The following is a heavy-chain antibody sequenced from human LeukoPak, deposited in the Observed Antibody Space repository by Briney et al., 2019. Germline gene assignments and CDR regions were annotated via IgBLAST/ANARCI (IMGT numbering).Heavy chain of an antibody. V-gene: IGHV3-21*01. CDR1: GFTFSSYS. J-gene: IGHJ4*02. CDR3: AGEVITAPAFDY. Sequence: GGSLRLSCAASGFTFSSYSMNWVRQAPGKGLEWVSSISSSGSYIYYADSVKGRFTISRDNAKNSLYLQMNSLRAEDTAAYYCAGEVITAPAFDYWGQGTLVTVSS. D-gene: IGHD2/OR15-2a*01. CDR2: ISSSGSYI.